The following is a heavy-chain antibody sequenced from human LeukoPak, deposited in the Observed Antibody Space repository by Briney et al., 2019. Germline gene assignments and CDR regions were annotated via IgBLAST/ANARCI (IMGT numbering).Heavy chain of an antibody. V-gene: IGHV3-23*01. CDR3: AKDAEYYDFWSGYYYYYYYMDV. J-gene: IGHJ6*03. D-gene: IGHD3-3*01. CDR2: ISGSGGST. CDR1: GFTFRSYA. Sequence: PGGSLRLSXAASGFTFRSYAMSWVRQAPGKGLEWVSAISGSGGSTYYADSVKGRFTISRDNSKNTLYLQMNSLRAEDTAVYYCAKDAEYYDFWSGYYYYYYYMDVWGKGTTVTVSS.